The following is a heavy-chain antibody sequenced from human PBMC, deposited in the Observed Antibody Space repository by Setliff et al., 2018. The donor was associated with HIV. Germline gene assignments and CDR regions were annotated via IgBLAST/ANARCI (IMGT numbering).Heavy chain of an antibody. J-gene: IGHJ4*02. V-gene: IGHV4-39*01. Sequence: SETLSLTCNVSGGSITSSTFYWAWIRQPPGEGLEWIGTIYHSGTTYHNPSLKSRVIMSVDTSENQFSLNLGYVTAADTAVYYCARLWGAMVRGVQVPISHFDYWGQGMLVTVSS. CDR3: ARLWGAMVRGVQVPISHFDY. CDR2: IYHSGTT. CDR1: GGSITSSTFY. D-gene: IGHD3-10*01.